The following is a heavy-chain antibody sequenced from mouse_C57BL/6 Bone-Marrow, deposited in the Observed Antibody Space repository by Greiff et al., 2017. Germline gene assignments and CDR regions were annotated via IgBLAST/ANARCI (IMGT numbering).Heavy chain of an antibody. J-gene: IGHJ3*01. Sequence: EVKLVESGEGLVKPGGSLKLSCAASGFTFSSYAMSWVRQTPEKRLEWVAYISSGGDYIYYADTVKGRFTISRDNARNTLYLQMSSLKSEDTAMYYCTRDPGFYDGSPWFAYWGQGTLVTVSA. CDR3: TRDPGFYDGSPWFAY. V-gene: IGHV5-9-1*02. CDR2: ISSGGDYI. D-gene: IGHD1-1*01. CDR1: GFTFSSYA.